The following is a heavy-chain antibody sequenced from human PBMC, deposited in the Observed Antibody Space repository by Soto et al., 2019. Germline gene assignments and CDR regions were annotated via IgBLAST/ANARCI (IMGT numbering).Heavy chain of an antibody. CDR1: GFTFSDYY. D-gene: IGHD3-10*01. Sequence: QVQLVESGGGLVKPGGSLRLSCAASGFTFSDYYMSWIRQAPGKGLEWVSYISSSGSTIYYADSVKGRLTISRDNAKKSLYLQIISLRADDTAVYYCARTIVRGVMTLQHYYYMDVWGKGTTVTVSS. V-gene: IGHV3-11*01. CDR3: ARTIVRGVMTLQHYYYMDV. J-gene: IGHJ6*03. CDR2: ISSSGSTI.